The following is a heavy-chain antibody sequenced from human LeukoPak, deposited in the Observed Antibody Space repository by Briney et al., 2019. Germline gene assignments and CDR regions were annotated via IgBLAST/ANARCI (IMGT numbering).Heavy chain of an antibody. CDR1: GGSISSGDYY. CDR2: IYYSGST. J-gene: IGHJ4*02. V-gene: IGHV4-30-4*01. CDR3: ARRQTTVTFSFDY. Sequence: SETLSLTCTVSGGSISSGDYYWSWIRQPPGKGLEWIGYIYYSGSTYYNPSLKSRVTISVDTSKNQFSLKLSSVTAADTAVYYCARRQTTVTFSFDYWGQGTLATVSS. D-gene: IGHD4-17*01.